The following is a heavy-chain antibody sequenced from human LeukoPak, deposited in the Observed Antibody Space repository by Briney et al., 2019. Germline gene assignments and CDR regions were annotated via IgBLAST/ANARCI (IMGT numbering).Heavy chain of an antibody. J-gene: IGHJ4*02. CDR2: ISSTGTYI. CDR3: ARGVGNFRYYFDY. CDR1: GFTFSTYA. D-gene: IGHD2/OR15-2a*01. Sequence: GGSLRLSCAASGFTFSTYAMNWIRQAPGKGLEWVSSISSTGTYIYYGDLVEGRFTISRDNAKNSLYLQMNGLRAEDTAVYYCARGVGNFRYYFDYWGQGTLVTVSS. V-gene: IGHV3-21*01.